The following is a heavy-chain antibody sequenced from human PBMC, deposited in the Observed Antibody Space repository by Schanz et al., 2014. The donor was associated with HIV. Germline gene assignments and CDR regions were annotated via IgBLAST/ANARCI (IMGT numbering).Heavy chain of an antibody. CDR3: ARDESYGGSGSYYNGYGMDV. CDR2: ISSSGGYI. V-gene: IGHV3-21*06. J-gene: IGHJ6*02. D-gene: IGHD3-10*01. CDR1: GFPFSSYA. Sequence: EVQLVESGEGLVKPGGSLRLSCTGSGFPFSSYAINWVRQAPGKGLEWLSSISSSGGYIYYADSVKGRFTISRDNSKNSVFLQMDRLRAEDTAVYYCARDESYGGSGSYYNGYGMDVWGQGTTVTVSS.